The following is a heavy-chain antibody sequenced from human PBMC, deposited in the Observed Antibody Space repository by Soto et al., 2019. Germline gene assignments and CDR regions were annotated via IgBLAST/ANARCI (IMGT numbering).Heavy chain of an antibody. CDR1: GYTFTTYW. J-gene: IGHJ4*02. Sequence: GESLKISCKGSGYTFTTYWIGWVRQMPGKGLEWMGMIYPGDSGTRYSPSFQGQVTISADKSISTAYLHWSRLEASDTAMYYCARYFTNSWYFDYWGQGTLVTVSS. V-gene: IGHV5-51*01. CDR2: IYPGDSGT. CDR3: ARYFTNSWYFDY. D-gene: IGHD6-13*01.